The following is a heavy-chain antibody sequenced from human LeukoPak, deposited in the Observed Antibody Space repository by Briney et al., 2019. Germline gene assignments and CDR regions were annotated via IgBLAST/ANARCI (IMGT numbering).Heavy chain of an antibody. CDR1: GYPFTGYY. V-gene: IGHV1-2*02. J-gene: IGHJ5*02. Sequence: SVKVSCKASGYPFTGYYMHWVRQAPGQGLEWMGWINPNSGGTNYAQKFQGRVTMTRDTSISTAYMELSRLRSDDTAVYYCARDRRTMVRGGGGYNWFDPWGQGTLVTVSS. CDR2: INPNSGGT. CDR3: ARDRRTMVRGGGGYNWFDP. D-gene: IGHD3-10*01.